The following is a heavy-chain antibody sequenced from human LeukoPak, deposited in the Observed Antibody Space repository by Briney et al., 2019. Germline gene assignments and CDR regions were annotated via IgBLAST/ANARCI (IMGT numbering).Heavy chain of an antibody. Sequence: ASVKVSCKASGYTFTSYGISWVRQAPGQGLEWMGWISAYNGNTNYAQKLQGRVTMTTDTSTSTAYMELRSLRSDDTAVYYCARDIVIVGYDSSLNWFDPWGQGTLVTVSS. V-gene: IGHV1-18*01. CDR3: ARDIVIVGYDSSLNWFDP. D-gene: IGHD3-22*01. CDR2: ISAYNGNT. CDR1: GYTFTSYG. J-gene: IGHJ5*02.